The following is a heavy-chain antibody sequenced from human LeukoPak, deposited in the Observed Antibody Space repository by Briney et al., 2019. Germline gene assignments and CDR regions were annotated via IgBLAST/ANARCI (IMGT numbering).Heavy chain of an antibody. CDR3: AERGGSGPGWFDP. D-gene: IGHD3-10*01. CDR1: GFTFSSYA. J-gene: IGHJ5*02. V-gene: IGHV3-23*01. Sequence: GGSLRLSCAASGFTFSSYAMSWVRQAPGKGLEWGSAISGSGVSTYYADSVKGRFTISRDNSKNTLYLQMNSLIAEDTAVYYCAERGGSGPGWFDPWGQGTLVTVSS. CDR2: ISGSGVST.